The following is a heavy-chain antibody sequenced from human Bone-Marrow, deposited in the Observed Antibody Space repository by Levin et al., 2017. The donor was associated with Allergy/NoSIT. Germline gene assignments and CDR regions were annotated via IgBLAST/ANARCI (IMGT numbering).Heavy chain of an antibody. CDR2: ISYDGSNK. CDR3: AKGAAARYYYYGMDV. V-gene: IGHV3-30*18. CDR1: GFTFSSYG. J-gene: IGHJ6*02. D-gene: IGHD6-13*01. Sequence: GGSLRLSCAASGFTFSSYGMHWVRQAPGKGLEWVAVISYDGSNKYYADSVKGRFTISRDNSKNTLYLQMNSLRAEDTAVYYCAKGAAARYYYYGMDVWGQGTTVTVSS.